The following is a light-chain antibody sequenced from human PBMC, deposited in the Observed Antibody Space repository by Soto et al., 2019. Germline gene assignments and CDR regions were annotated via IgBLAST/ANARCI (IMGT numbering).Light chain of an antibody. CDR1: QGISNF. J-gene: IGKJ1*01. V-gene: IGKV1-9*01. Sequence: DIQLTQSPSFLSASAGDRVTITCRASQGISNFLAWYQQKPGRAPKLLTYATSTLQSGVPSRFSGSGSGTEFTLTISSLQPEDFATYYCQQYYSYPRTFGQGTKVDIK. CDR2: ATS. CDR3: QQYYSYPRT.